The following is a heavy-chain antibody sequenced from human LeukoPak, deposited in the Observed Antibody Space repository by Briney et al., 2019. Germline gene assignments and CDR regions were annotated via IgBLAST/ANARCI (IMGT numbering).Heavy chain of an antibody. CDR1: GFTFSSYS. Sequence: GGSLRLSCAASGFTFSSYSMNWVRQAPGKGLECVSSISSSSSYIYYADSVKGRFTISRDNAKNSLYLQMNSLRAEDTAVYYCARTPGIAAAGTNYWGQGTLVTISS. V-gene: IGHV3-21*01. D-gene: IGHD6-13*01. CDR2: ISSSSSYI. J-gene: IGHJ4*02. CDR3: ARTPGIAAAGTNY.